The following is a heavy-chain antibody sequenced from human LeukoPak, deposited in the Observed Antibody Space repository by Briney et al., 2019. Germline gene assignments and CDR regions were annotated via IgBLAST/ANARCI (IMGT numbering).Heavy chain of an antibody. CDR2: MSPKSGNT. Sequence: ASVKVSCKASGYTFTSYDINWVRQATGQGLEWMGWMSPKSGNTGHAQKFQGRVTITRNTSINTAYMELSRLGSEDTAVYYCARGVDYSNYGGDFDYWGQGTLVTVSS. CDR1: GYTFTSYD. D-gene: IGHD4-11*01. CDR3: ARGVDYSNYGGDFDY. V-gene: IGHV1-8*03. J-gene: IGHJ4*02.